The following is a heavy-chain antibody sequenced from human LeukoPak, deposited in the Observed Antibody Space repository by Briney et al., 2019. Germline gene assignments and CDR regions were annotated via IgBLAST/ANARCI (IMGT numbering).Heavy chain of an antibody. CDR2: IYYSGNT. V-gene: IGHV4-30-4*08. D-gene: IGHD2-2*01. CDR3: ASTNCSSASCYGANWFDP. J-gene: IGHJ5*02. Sequence: SETLSLTCTVSGGSISSGDYYWSWIRQPPGKGLEWIGYIYYSGNTFHYNPSLKSRVNISVDTSKNQFSLRLSSVTAVDTAVYYCASTNCSSASCYGANWFDPWGQGTLVTVSS. CDR1: GGSISSGDYY.